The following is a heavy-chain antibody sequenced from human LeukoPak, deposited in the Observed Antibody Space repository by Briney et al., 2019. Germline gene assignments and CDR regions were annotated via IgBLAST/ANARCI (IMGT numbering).Heavy chain of an antibody. Sequence: PGGSLRLSCAASGFIVSSNYMNWVRQAPGKGLEWVSVIYTGGNTYYADSVKGRFTISRDNSKNTLYLQMHRLRAEDTAVYYCGSPSSGQSFDIWGQGTMVTVSS. V-gene: IGHV3-53*01. CDR2: IYTGGNT. CDR3: GSPSSGQSFDI. D-gene: IGHD6-19*01. CDR1: GFIVSSNY. J-gene: IGHJ3*02.